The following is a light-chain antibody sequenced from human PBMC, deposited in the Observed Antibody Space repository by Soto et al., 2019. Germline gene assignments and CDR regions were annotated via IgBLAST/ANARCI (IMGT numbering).Light chain of an antibody. V-gene: IGKV3-20*01. Sequence: ELVLTQSPGTLSLSPGERATLSCRGSQSVSSTYLAWYQQKPGQAPRLLIYGASSRATGIPDRFSGSGSGTDFTLTISRLEPEDFAVYYCQQDGSSPLTFGGGTKVEIK. CDR1: QSVSSTY. CDR2: GAS. J-gene: IGKJ4*01. CDR3: QQDGSSPLT.